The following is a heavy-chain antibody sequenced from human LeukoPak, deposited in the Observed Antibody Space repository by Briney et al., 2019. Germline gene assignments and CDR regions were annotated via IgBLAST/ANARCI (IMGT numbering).Heavy chain of an antibody. CDR2: INPKSGNT. J-gene: IGHJ4*02. V-gene: IGHV1-2*02. Sequence: ASVTVSFTGSAYTFIVYYMHWVGQAPGQGVEGMGWINPKSGNTKYSQKFQGRGTMTRDRAISTAYMELSRLRSDDTAVYYCARGSPGIQLWPVYWGQGTLVTVSS. CDR1: AYTFIVYY. CDR3: ARGSPGIQLWPVY. D-gene: IGHD5-18*01.